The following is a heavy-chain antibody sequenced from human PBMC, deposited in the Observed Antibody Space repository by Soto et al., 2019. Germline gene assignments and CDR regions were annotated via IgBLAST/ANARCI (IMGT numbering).Heavy chain of an antibody. Sequence: QVQLVESGGGVVQPGRSLRLSCAASGFTFSSYGMHWVRQAPGKGLEWVAVISYDGSDKYYADSVKGRFTISRDNSNNKLYLKMDSLRAEYTAVYYWAKGVVVASTYSQHWGQGTLVTVSS. V-gene: IGHV3-30*18. CDR1: GFTFSSYG. CDR3: AKGVVVASTYSQH. D-gene: IGHD2-15*01. J-gene: IGHJ1*01. CDR2: ISYDGSDK.